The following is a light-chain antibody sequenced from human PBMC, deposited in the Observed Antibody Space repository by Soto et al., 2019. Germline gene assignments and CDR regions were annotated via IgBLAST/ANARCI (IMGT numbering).Light chain of an antibody. J-gene: IGKJ4*01. Sequence: DIQMTQSPSTLPASVGDSVTITCRANQSISTWLAWYQQKPGKAPNLLIYKASRLETGVPSRFSRSGSGTEFTLTINFLQPDDFATYYCQQYNRYSPLTVGGGTKVDIK. CDR2: KAS. CDR1: QSISTW. CDR3: QQYNRYSPLT. V-gene: IGKV1-5*03.